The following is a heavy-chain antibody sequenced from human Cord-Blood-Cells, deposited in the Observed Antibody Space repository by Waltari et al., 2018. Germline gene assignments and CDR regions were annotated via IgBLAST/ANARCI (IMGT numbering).Heavy chain of an antibody. CDR2: IYSGGST. J-gene: IGHJ4*02. CDR1: GFTVRSTY. Sequence: EVQLVESGGGLIQPGGSLRLSCAASGFTVRSTYMRWLRQAPGKGLEWVSVIYSGGSTYYADSVKGRFTISRDNSKNTLYLQMNSLRAEDTAVYYCARGGYSSGWCLVYWGQGTLVTVSS. V-gene: IGHV3-53*01. D-gene: IGHD6-19*01. CDR3: ARGGYSSGWCLVY.